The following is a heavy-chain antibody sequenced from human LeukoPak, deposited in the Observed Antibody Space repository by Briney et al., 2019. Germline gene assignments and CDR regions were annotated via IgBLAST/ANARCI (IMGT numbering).Heavy chain of an antibody. Sequence: SETLSLTCTVSGGSISSYYWSWIRQPAGKGLEWIGRIYTSGSTNYNPSLKSRVTMSVDTSKNQFSLKLSSVTAADTAVYYCARGETLASSGWYPLDYWGQGTLVTVSS. J-gene: IGHJ4*02. CDR1: GGSISSYY. CDR2: IYTSGST. V-gene: IGHV4-4*07. D-gene: IGHD6-19*01. CDR3: ARGETLASSGWYPLDY.